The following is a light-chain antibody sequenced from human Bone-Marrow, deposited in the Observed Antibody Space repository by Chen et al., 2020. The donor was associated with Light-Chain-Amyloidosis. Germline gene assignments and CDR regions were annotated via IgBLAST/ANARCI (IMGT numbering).Light chain of an antibody. CDR1: QSLLHSNGYNY. Sequence: DIVMTQSPLSLCVTPGEPASISCTSTQSLLHSNGYNYLAWYLQKPGQSPQLLIHLGSNRAPGVPDRFSGSGSGTDFTLRISRVEAEDVGVYYCFQPQETPYTFGQGTKLEI. CDR2: LGS. CDR3: FQPQETPYT. V-gene: IGKV2-28*01. J-gene: IGKJ2*01.